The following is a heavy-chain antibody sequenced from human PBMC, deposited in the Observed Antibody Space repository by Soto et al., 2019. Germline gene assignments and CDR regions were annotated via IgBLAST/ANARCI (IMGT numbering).Heavy chain of an antibody. Sequence: GGSLRLSCAASGFTFSSYGMHWVRQAPGKGLEWVSSISSSSYIYYADSVKGRFTISRDNAKNSLYLQMNSLRAEDTAVYYCARDSKADTAMDVWGQGTTVTVSS. V-gene: IGHV3-21*01. D-gene: IGHD5-18*01. CDR1: GFTFSSYG. CDR2: ISSSSYI. J-gene: IGHJ6*02. CDR3: ARDSKADTAMDV.